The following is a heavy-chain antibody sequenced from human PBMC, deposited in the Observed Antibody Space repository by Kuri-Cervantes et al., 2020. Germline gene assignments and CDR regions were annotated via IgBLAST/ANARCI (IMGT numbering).Heavy chain of an antibody. Sequence: SETLSLTCTVSGGSISSGGYYWSWIRQHPGKGLEWIGYIYYSGSTYYNPSLKSRVTISVDTSKNQFSLKLSSVTAADTAVYYCARQGGSQYYFDYWGQGTLVTVSS. CDR1: GGSISSGGYY. CDR2: IYYSGST. CDR3: ARQGGSQYYFDY. J-gene: IGHJ4*02. V-gene: IGHV4-31*03. D-gene: IGHD1-26*01.